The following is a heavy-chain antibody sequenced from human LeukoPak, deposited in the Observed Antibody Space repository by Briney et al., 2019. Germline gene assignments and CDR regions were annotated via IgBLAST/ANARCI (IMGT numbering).Heavy chain of an antibody. CDR1: GFTFDDHG. V-gene: IGHV4-34*01. J-gene: IGHJ6*03. D-gene: IGHD3-10*01. Sequence: PGGSLRLSCAASGFTFDDHGMSWIRQPPGKGLEWIGEINHSGSTNYNPSLKSRVTISVDTSKNQFSLKLSSVTAADTAVYYCARGITMVRGVIIGWRLGYYYYMDVWGKGTTVTISS. CDR3: ARGITMVRGVIIGWRLGYYYYMDV. CDR2: INHSGST.